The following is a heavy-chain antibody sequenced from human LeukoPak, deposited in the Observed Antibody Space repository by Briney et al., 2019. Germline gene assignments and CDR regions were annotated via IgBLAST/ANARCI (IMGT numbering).Heavy chain of an antibody. Sequence: SETLSLTCTVSGGSISSYYWSWIRQPPGEGLEWIGYASDSGNTNYNPSLKRRVTISVDTSKNQFSLKLSSVTAADTAVYYCARDGSTFTSGAMDVWGRGTTVIVSS. CDR2: ASDSGNT. CDR1: GGSISSYY. CDR3: ARDGSTFTSGAMDV. D-gene: IGHD3-3*02. V-gene: IGHV4-59*13. J-gene: IGHJ6*02.